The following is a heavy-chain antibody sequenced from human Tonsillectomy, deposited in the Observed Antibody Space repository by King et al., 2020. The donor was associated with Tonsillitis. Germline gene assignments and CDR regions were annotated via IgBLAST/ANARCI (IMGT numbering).Heavy chain of an antibody. D-gene: IGHD3-10*01. CDR3: ARXXXXXSGXLXYGMXV. CDR1: GFTLSGYS. Sequence: QLVQSGGGLVKPGGSLRLSCAASGFTLSGYSMNWVRQAPGKGLEWVSSISSSRSHIFYADSGKGRFTISRDNAKNSLYLQMNSLRAEDTAVFYCARXXXXXSGXLXYGMXVWGQXTTVTV. J-gene: IGHJ6*01. V-gene: IGHV3-21*01. CDR2: ISSSRSHI.